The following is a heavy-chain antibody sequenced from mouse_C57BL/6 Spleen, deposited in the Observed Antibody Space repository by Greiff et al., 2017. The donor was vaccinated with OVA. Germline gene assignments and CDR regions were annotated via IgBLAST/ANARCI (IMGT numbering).Heavy chain of an antibody. CDR3: TREASSNSYFDY. Sequence: EVNVVESGEGLVKPGGSLKLSCAASGFTFSSYAMSWVRQTPEKRLEWVAYISSGGDYIYYADTVKGRFTISRDNARNTLYLQMSSLKSEDTAMYYCTREASSNSYFDYWGQGTTLTVSS. J-gene: IGHJ2*01. V-gene: IGHV5-9-1*02. CDR1: GFTFSSYA. CDR2: ISSGGDYI. D-gene: IGHD2-5*01.